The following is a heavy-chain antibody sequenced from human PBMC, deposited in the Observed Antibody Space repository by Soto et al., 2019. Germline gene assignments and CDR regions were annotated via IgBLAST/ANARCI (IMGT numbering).Heavy chain of an antibody. CDR2: ISGYSDNT. D-gene: IGHD2-8*02. CDR1: GYTFTDYG. CDR3: ARDDAGTVGRSDY. V-gene: IGHV1-18*01. Sequence: QVQLVQSGAEVKKPGASVKVSCKGSGYTFTDYGISWVRQAPGQGLEWMGWISGYSDNTNYAQKFQGRVTMTTDTSTSTAYMELRSLRSDDTAVYFCARDDAGTVGRSDYWGQGTLVTVSS. J-gene: IGHJ4*02.